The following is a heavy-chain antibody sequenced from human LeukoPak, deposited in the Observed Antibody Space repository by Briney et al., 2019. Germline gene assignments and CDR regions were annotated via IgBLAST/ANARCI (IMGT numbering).Heavy chain of an antibody. CDR2: MNPGSGDT. CDR1: GYTFSNFD. CDR3: ARSRRGYYMDV. J-gene: IGHJ6*03. V-gene: IGHV1-8*02. Sequence: ASVKVSCKASGYTFSNFDVNWVRQAPGQGLEWMAWMNPGSGDTGYEGKFQARLTMSSNTSITTASMELSSLTSEDTAAYYCARSRRGYYMDVWGKGTTVIVSS.